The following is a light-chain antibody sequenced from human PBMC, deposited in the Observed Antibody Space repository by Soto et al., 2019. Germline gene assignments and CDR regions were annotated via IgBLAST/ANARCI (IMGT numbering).Light chain of an antibody. J-gene: IGLJ1*01. V-gene: IGLV2-14*01. CDR1: SSDVGGYNY. CDR2: DVS. CDR3: SSYTSSSTYV. Sequence: QSVLTQPASVSGSPGRSITISCTGTSSDVGGYNYVSWYQQHPGKAPKLMIYDVSNRPSGVSNRFSGSKSGNTASLTISGLQAEYEADYYCSSYTSSSTYVFGTGTKVTVL.